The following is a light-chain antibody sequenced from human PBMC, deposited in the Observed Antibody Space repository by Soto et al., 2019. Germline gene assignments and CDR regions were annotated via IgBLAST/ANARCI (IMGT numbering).Light chain of an antibody. Sequence: DIQMTQSPSSLSASVGYRVTISCQASQHINNYLNWYQRKPGNSPKLLIYDASSLETGVPSRLSGSGSGTGFTFTISSLQPEDFATYYCQQYESLPLTFGQGTRLEIK. CDR1: QHINNY. CDR3: QQYESLPLT. V-gene: IGKV1-33*01. CDR2: DAS. J-gene: IGKJ5*01.